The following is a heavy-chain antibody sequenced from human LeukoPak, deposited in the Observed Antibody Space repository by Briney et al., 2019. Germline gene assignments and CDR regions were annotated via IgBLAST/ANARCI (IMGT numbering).Heavy chain of an antibody. CDR1: GGSISSGSYY. D-gene: IGHD5-12*01. V-gene: IGHV4-61*02. CDR2: IYTSGST. Sequence: TLSLTCTVSGGSISSGSYYWSWIRQPAGKGLEWIGRIYTSGSTNYNPSLKSRVTISVDTSKNQFSLKLSSVTAADTAVYYCARGLEYFQHWGQGTLVTVSS. CDR3: ARGLEYFQH. J-gene: IGHJ1*01.